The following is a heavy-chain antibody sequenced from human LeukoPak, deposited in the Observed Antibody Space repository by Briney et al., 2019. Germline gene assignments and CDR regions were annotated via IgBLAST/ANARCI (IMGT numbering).Heavy chain of an antibody. J-gene: IGHJ6*03. CDR2: INHSGST. Sequence: SETLSLTCAVYGGSFSGYYWSWIRRPPGKGLEWIGEINHSGSTNYNPSLKSRVTISVDTSKNQFSLKLSSVTAADTAVYYCARSSEGRYYYDSSGYSYYYYYMDVWGKGTTVTISS. CDR1: GGSFSGYY. CDR3: ARSSEGRYYYDSSGYSYYYYYMDV. D-gene: IGHD3-22*01. V-gene: IGHV4-34*01.